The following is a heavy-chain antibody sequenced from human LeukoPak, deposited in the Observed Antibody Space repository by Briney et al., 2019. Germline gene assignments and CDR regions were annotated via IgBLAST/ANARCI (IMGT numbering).Heavy chain of an antibody. V-gene: IGHV3-64*01. CDR3: ARGRYSSSLFDY. D-gene: IGHD6-6*01. Sequence: GGSLRLSCAASGFTFSSYAMHWVRQAPGKGLEYVSAISSNGGSTYYANSVKGRFTISRDNSKNTLYLQMGSLRADDVAVYYCARGRYSSSLFDYWGQGTLVTVSS. CDR1: GFTFSSYA. J-gene: IGHJ4*02. CDR2: ISSNGGST.